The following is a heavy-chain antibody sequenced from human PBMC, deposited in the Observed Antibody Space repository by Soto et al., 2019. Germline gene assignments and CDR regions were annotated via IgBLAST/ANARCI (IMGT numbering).Heavy chain of an antibody. CDR2: ISAYNGNT. CDR1: GYTFTSYG. J-gene: IGHJ4*02. D-gene: IGHD3-10*01. Sequence: ASVKVSCKASGYTFTSYGISWVRQAPGQGLEWMGWISAYNGNTNYAQNFQGRVTMTTDTFTSTAYMEVRSLRSGDTAVYYCARTGAFGSGNYEGDYWGQGTLVTVSS. CDR3: ARTGAFGSGNYEGDY. V-gene: IGHV1-18*01.